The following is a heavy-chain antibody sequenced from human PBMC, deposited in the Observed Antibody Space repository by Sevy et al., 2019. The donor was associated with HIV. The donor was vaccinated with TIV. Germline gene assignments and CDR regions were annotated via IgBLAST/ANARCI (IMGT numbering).Heavy chain of an antibody. CDR2: ISAYNGNT. D-gene: IGHD6-19*01. J-gene: IGHJ6*03. CDR1: GYTFTSYG. CDR3: ARAGRSGWSSYYYYMDV. V-gene: IGHV1-18*01. Sequence: ASVKVSCKASGYTFTSYGISWVRQAPGQGLEWMGWISAYNGNTNYAQKLQGRVTMTTDTSTSTAYMELRSLRSDDTAVYYCARAGRSGWSSYYYYMDVWGKGTTVTVSS.